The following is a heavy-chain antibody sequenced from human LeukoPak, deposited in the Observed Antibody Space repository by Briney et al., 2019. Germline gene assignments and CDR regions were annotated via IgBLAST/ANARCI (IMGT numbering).Heavy chain of an antibody. CDR1: GGSISSYY. V-gene: IGHV4-4*07. CDR3: AGSYYDSSGYHLDY. Sequence: SETLSLTCTVSGGSISSYYWSWIRQPAGKGLGWIGRIYTSGSTNYNPSLKSRVTMSVDTSKNQFSLKLSSVTAADTAVYYCAGSYYDSSGYHLDYWGQGTLVTVSS. D-gene: IGHD3-22*01. CDR2: IYTSGST. J-gene: IGHJ4*02.